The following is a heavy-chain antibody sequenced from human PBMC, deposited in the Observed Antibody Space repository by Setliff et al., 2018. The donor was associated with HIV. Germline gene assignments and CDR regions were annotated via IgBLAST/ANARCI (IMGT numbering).Heavy chain of an antibody. Sequence: SETLSLTCSVSGSSIGSYYWSWIRLPPGKGLEWIGYIYYSGTTNYNPSLRSRVTISVDTSKNQFSLKLSSVTAADTAVYYCARQGDGYNLYHVYYFDYWGQGTLVTVSS. V-gene: IGHV4-59*08. D-gene: IGHD5-12*01. CDR2: IYYSGTT. CDR1: GSSIGSYY. J-gene: IGHJ4*02. CDR3: ARQGDGYNLYHVYYFDY.